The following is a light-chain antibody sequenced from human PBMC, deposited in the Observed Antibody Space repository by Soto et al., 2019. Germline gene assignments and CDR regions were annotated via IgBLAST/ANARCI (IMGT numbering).Light chain of an antibody. CDR1: SSNFGSYY. V-gene: IGLV1-47*01. J-gene: IGLJ1*01. Sequence: QSVLTQPPSASGTPGQRVTISCSGNSSNFGSYYVSWYHQLPGTAPKLLIYRNNRRPSGVPDRFSGSKSGTSASLAISGLRSDDEADYYCAAWDDSLSGYVFGTGTKLTVL. CDR3: AAWDDSLSGYV. CDR2: RNN.